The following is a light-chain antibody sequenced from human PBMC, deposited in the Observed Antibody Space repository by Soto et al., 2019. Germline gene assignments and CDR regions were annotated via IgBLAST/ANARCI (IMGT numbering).Light chain of an antibody. Sequence: EIVITQSPATLSFSSVESATLSCRASQSVSSNLAWHQQKPGQAPRILMYDASTRATGISARFSGSGSGTEFTLTISSLQSEDFAVYYCQQYNNWPITFGQGTRLEIK. CDR3: QQYNNWPIT. CDR2: DAS. J-gene: IGKJ5*01. CDR1: QSVSSN. V-gene: IGKV3-15*01.